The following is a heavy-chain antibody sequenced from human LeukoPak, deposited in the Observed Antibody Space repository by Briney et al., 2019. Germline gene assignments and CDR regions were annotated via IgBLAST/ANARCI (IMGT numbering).Heavy chain of an antibody. Sequence: PGGSLRLSCAASGFTFSSYGMHWVRQAPGKGLEWVAVISYDGSNKYYADSVKGRFTISRDNSKNTLYLQMNSLRAEDTAVYYCAKGEGIAVSPFGYWGQGTLVTVSS. CDR3: AKGEGIAVSPFGY. V-gene: IGHV3-30*18. CDR1: GFTFSSYG. D-gene: IGHD6-19*01. CDR2: ISYDGSNK. J-gene: IGHJ4*02.